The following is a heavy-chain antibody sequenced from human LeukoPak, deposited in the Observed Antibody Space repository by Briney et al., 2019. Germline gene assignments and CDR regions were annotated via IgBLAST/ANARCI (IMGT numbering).Heavy chain of an antibody. CDR2: VRHSGRT. CDR3: ARDLRGKY. CDR1: GASICNYY. V-gene: IGHV4-59*01. J-gene: IGHJ1*01. Sequence: SETLSLTCNVSGASICNYYRSWIRQAPGKGLEWIGYVRHSGRTNSNHSLGSRVTMSVDTSTSQLSLNWTSVTTADTAVYFCARDLRGKYWGQGNLVFVSS. D-gene: IGHD3-10*01.